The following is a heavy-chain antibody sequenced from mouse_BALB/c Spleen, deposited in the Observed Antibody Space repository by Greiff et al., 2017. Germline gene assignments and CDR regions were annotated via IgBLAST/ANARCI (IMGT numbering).Heavy chain of an antibody. CDR2: IYPGNVNT. J-gene: IGHJ4*01. CDR1: GYTFTSYY. CDR3: ARKGDRYPYAMDY. Sequence: VQLQQSGPELVKPGASVRISCKASGYTFTSYYIHWVKQRPGQGLEWIGWIYPGNVNTKYNEKFKGKATLTADKSSSTAYMQLSSLTSEDSAVYFCARKGDRYPYAMDYWGQGTSVTVSS. D-gene: IGHD2-14*01. V-gene: IGHV1S56*01.